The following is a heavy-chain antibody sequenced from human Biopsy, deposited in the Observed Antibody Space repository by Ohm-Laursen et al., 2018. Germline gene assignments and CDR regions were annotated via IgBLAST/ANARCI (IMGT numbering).Heavy chain of an antibody. Sequence: SLRLSCTATGFSFDNHVMHWVRQAPGKGLEWVSGISWNSDSIGYADSVKGRFTISRDNAKNSLYLQMNSLRSEDTALYYCAKDRYPSSWHYYYGMDVWGQGTTVTASS. CDR3: AKDRYPSSWHYYYGMDV. D-gene: IGHD6-13*01. J-gene: IGHJ6*02. CDR1: GFSFDNHV. CDR2: ISWNSDSI. V-gene: IGHV3-9*01.